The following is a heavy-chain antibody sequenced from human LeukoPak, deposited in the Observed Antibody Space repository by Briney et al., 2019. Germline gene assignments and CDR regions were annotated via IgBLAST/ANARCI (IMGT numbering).Heavy chain of an antibody. J-gene: IGHJ4*02. Sequence: GGSLRLSCAASGFTFSSYATHWVRQAPGKGLEWVAVISYDGSNKYYADSVKGRFTIPRGNSKNTLYLQMNSLRAEDTAVYYCAREGSTMVRGVMSYWGQGTLVTVSS. CDR3: AREGSTMVRGVMSY. CDR1: GFTFSSYA. CDR2: ISYDGSNK. V-gene: IGHV3-30-3*01. D-gene: IGHD3-10*01.